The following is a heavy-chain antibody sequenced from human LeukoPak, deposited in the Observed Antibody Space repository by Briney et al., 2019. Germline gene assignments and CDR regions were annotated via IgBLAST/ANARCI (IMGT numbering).Heavy chain of an antibody. J-gene: IGHJ6*02. D-gene: IGHD5-18*01. CDR1: GFTFTTYW. V-gene: IGHV3-74*01. CDR3: ARDAVDTANAV. CDR2: INSDGSVT. Sequence: GGSLRLSCAASGFTFTTYWMHWVRQAPGKGLVWVSHINSDGSVTSYADSVKGRFTISRDNAKNTLYLQMNSLRAEDTAVYYCARDAVDTANAVWGQGTTVTVSS.